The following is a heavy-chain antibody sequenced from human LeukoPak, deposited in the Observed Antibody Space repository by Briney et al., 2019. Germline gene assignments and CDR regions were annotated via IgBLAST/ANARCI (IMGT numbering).Heavy chain of an antibody. Sequence: GGSLRLSCAASGFTVSSNYMSWVRQAPGKGLEWVSVIYSGVGTDYADSVKGRFTISRDNPKNSLYLQMNSLRADDTALYYCARDTDGSLDYWGQGILVTVAS. J-gene: IGHJ4*02. V-gene: IGHV3-53*01. CDR2: IYSGVGT. CDR3: ARDTDGSLDY. CDR1: GFTVSSNY. D-gene: IGHD1-26*01.